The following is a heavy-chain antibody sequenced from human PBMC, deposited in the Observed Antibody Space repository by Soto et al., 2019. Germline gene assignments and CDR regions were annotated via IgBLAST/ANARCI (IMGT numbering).Heavy chain of an antibody. CDR3: ADDTKSYFYGMDV. Sequence: QVQLVESGGGVVQPGRSLRLSCAASGLTFSSSAMHWVRQAPGKGLEWVALISYDGSNKYYVDSVKGRFTISRDNSKNTLDLQMNSLREEDTAGYYCADDTKSYFYGMDVWGQGTTVTVS. V-gene: IGHV3-30*03. CDR2: ISYDGSNK. J-gene: IGHJ6*02. CDR1: GLTFSSSA. D-gene: IGHD3-9*01.